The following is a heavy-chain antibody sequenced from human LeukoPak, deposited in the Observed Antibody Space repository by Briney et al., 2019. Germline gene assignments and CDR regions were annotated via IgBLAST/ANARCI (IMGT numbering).Heavy chain of an antibody. D-gene: IGHD5-18*01. V-gene: IGHV1-69*05. CDR2: IIPIFGTA. Sequence: SVKVSCKASGGTFSSYAISWVRQAPGQGLEWMGGIIPIFGTANYAQKFQGRVTITTDESTSTAYMELSSLRSEDTAVYYCAGDPSPPSYGSLIFDYWGQGTLVTVSS. CDR1: GGTFSSYA. CDR3: AGDPSPPSYGSLIFDY. J-gene: IGHJ4*02.